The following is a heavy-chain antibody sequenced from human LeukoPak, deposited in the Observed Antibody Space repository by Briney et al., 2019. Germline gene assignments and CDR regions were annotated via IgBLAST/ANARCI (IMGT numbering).Heavy chain of an antibody. Sequence: ASVKVSCKASGYTFTGYYMHWVRRAPGQGLEWMGWINPNSGGTNYAQKFQGRVTMTRDTSISTAYMELSRLRSDDTAVYYCARGYSSGWSHFDYWGQGTLVTVSS. V-gene: IGHV1-2*02. CDR1: GYTFTGYY. CDR2: INPNSGGT. CDR3: ARGYSSGWSHFDY. J-gene: IGHJ4*02. D-gene: IGHD6-19*01.